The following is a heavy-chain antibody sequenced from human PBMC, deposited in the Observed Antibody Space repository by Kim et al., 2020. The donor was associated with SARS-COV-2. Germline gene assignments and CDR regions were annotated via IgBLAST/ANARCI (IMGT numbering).Heavy chain of an antibody. CDR2: ISSSSSYI. D-gene: IGHD3-3*01. CDR1: GFTFSSYS. Sequence: GGSLRLSCAASGFTFSSYSMNWVRQAPGKGLEWVSSISSSSSYIYYADSVKGRFTISRDNAKNSLYLQMNSLRAEDTAVYYCARDLTIFGVVIRDYYYYGMDVWGQGTTVTVSS. J-gene: IGHJ6*02. CDR3: ARDLTIFGVVIRDYYYYGMDV. V-gene: IGHV3-21*01.